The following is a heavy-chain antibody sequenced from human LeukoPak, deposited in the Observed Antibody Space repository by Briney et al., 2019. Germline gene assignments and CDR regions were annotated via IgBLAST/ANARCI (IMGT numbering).Heavy chain of an antibody. CDR2: IKHDGSEK. J-gene: IGHJ4*02. CDR3: ATDRGWRTSGYYLYYFEY. D-gene: IGHD3-3*01. CDR1: EFIFTNYF. Sequence: GGSLRLSCAASEFIFTNYFMSWVRQAPGKGLEWVASIKHDGSEKYYVDSVRGRFTISRDNTMNSLYLQMSSLRAEDTAVYYCATDRGWRTSGYYLYYFEYWGQGTLVTYSS. V-gene: IGHV3-7*01.